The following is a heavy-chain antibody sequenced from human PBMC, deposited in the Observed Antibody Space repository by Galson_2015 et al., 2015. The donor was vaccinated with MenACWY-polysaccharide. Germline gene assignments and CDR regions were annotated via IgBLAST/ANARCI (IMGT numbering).Heavy chain of an antibody. Sequence: SETLSLTCSASGDSVSSGSDYWTWIRQPPGKGLEWIAYIHYSGTTNNNPPLKSRVTISLDTSKNQFSLRLSSVTAADTAIYYCARISRAVAATWGFFDYWGQGILVTVSS. CDR1: GDSVSSGSDY. D-gene: IGHD6-19*01. V-gene: IGHV4-61*01. CDR3: ARISRAVAATWGFFDY. J-gene: IGHJ4*02. CDR2: IHYSGTT.